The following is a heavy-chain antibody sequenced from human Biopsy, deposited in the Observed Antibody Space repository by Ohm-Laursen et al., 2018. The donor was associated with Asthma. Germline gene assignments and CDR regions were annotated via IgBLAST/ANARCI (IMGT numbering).Heavy chain of an antibody. Sequence: ASVKVSCKASGYNFISFAIHWVRQAPGQRLEWMGWVNAGNGDTKYSQKSQGRVTITRDTSASTAYMELRSLRSEDTATYYCARTYYDFLTGQVKDVFGVWGQGTMVAVSS. CDR2: VNAGNGDT. CDR3: ARTYYDFLTGQVKDVFGV. D-gene: IGHD3-9*01. J-gene: IGHJ3*01. V-gene: IGHV1-3*01. CDR1: GYNFISFA.